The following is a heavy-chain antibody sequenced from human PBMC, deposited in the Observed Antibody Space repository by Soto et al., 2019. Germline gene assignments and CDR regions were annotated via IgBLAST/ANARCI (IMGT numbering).Heavy chain of an antibody. CDR2: IYHSGST. D-gene: IGHD3-3*01. V-gene: IGHV4-31*03. CDR1: GGSISSGGYY. CDR3: ARGEWFVRRYVMDV. Sequence: SETLSLTCTVSGGSISSGGYYWSWIRQHPGKGLEWIGYIYHSGSTNYNPSLKSRVTISVDTFKNQFSLELISVTAADTAVYYCARGEWFVRRYVMDVWGRGSTVIVSS. J-gene: IGHJ6*02.